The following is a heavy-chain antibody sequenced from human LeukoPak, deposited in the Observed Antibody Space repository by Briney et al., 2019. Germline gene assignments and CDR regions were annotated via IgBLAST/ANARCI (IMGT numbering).Heavy chain of an antibody. CDR1: GFTFSSYA. V-gene: IGHV3-30*04. CDR2: ISYDGSNK. D-gene: IGHD5-18*01. J-gene: IGHJ3*02. Sequence: GGSLRLSCAASGFTFSSYAMHWVRQAPGKELEWVAVISYDGSNKYYADSVKGRFTISRDDSKNTLYLQMNSLRAEDTAVYYCARGGYTAMALGQAFDIWGQGTMVTVSS. CDR3: ARGGYTAMALGQAFDI.